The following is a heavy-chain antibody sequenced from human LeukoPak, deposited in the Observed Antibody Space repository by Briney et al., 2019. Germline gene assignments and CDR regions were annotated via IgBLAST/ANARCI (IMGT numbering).Heavy chain of an antibody. J-gene: IGHJ5*02. CDR3: ATHVTGPRFLEWRNCFDP. D-gene: IGHD3-3*01. Sequence: PSETLSLTCTVSGGSISSYYWSWIRQPPGKGLEWMGYIYYSGSNNYNPSLKSRVTISVGTYKNQFSLKLSSVTAPDAAVYYFATHVTGPRFLEWRNCFDPWGQGTLVTVSS. CDR1: GGSISSYY. V-gene: IGHV4-59*08. CDR2: IYYSGSN.